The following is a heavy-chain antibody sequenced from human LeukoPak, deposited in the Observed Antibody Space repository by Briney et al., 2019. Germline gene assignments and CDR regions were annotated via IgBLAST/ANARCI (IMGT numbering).Heavy chain of an antibody. J-gene: IGHJ4*02. D-gene: IGHD3-3*01. CDR1: GGSISNYY. CDR3: AREGYYDFWSGFYYFDY. Sequence: SETLSLTCTVSGGSISNYYWSWIRQPPGKGLEWIGYIYYSGSTNYNPSLKSRVTISVDTSKNQFSLKLSSVTAADTAVYYCAREGYYDFWSGFYYFDYWGQGTLVTVSS. V-gene: IGHV4-59*12. CDR2: IYYSGST.